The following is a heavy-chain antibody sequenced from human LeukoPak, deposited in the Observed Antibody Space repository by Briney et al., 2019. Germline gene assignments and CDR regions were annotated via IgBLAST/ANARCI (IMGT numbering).Heavy chain of an antibody. CDR2: IYYSGST. Sequence: SETLSLTCTASGGSISSSSYYWGWIRQPPGKGLEWIGSIYYSGSTYYNPSLKSRVTISVDTSKNQFSLKLSSVTAADTAVYYCARIGRGYSSGWSDFDYWGQGTLVTVSS. D-gene: IGHD6-19*01. J-gene: IGHJ4*02. CDR1: GGSISSSSYY. V-gene: IGHV4-39*01. CDR3: ARIGRGYSSGWSDFDY.